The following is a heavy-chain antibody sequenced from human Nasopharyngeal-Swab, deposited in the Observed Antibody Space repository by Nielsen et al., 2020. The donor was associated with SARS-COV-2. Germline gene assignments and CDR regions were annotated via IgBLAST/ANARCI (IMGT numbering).Heavy chain of an antibody. CDR2: IGTAGDT. CDR1: GFTFSRFD. V-gene: IGHV3-13*01. D-gene: IGHD6-13*01. CDR3: AKDAGGYSSS. Sequence: GESLKISCAASGFTFSRFDMHWVRQVMGKGLEWVSAIGTAGDTYYPRSMKGRFTISRGDAENILYLQMNSLRAEDTAVYYCAKDAGGYSSSWGQGTLVTVSS. J-gene: IGHJ4*02.